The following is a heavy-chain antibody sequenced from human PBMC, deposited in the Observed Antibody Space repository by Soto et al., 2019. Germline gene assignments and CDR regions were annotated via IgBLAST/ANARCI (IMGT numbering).Heavy chain of an antibody. J-gene: IGHJ6*02. Sequence: QVQLQESCPGLVKPSQTLSLTCTVSGGASSSGGYYWSWIRQHPGQGLEWIGYIYYTGSTYYNPSLKSRVTLSVDTSKNQSALKLSYVTAADTAVYYCARDLRFGDCYGLDGWGQGTTGSVSS. V-gene: IGHV4-31*03. CDR3: ARDLRFGDCYGLDG. D-gene: IGHD3-10*01. CDR2: IYYTGST. CDR1: GGASSSGGYY.